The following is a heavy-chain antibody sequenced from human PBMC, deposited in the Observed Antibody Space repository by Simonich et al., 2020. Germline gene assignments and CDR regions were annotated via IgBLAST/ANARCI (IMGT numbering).Heavy chain of an antibody. CDR3: ARGPRWTGDDAFDI. D-gene: IGHD7-27*01. CDR1: GYTFTGYY. Sequence: QVQLVQSGAEVTKPGASVKVYCTASGYTFTGYYMHWVRQAPGQGLEGRGWINTNRRSKNEAQKCQGRDTMNRDKSISTAYMELSRLRSDDTAVYYCARGPRWTGDDAFDIWGQGTMVTVSS. V-gene: IGHV1-2*02. J-gene: IGHJ3*02. CDR2: INTNRRSK.